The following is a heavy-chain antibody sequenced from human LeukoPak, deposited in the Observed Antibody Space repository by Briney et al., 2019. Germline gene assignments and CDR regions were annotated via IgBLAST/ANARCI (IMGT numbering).Heavy chain of an antibody. D-gene: IGHD3-16*02. J-gene: IGHJ4*02. CDR2: ISSSGSTI. CDR1: GFTFSSWW. Sequence: GGSLRLSCAVSGFTFSSWWMTWVRQAPGKGLEWVSYISSSGSTIYYADSVKGRFTISRDNAKNSLYLQMNSLRAEDTAVYYCARDLGYVYVWGSYRYDGGNFDYWGQGTLVTVSS. CDR3: ARDLGYVYVWGSYRYDGGNFDY. V-gene: IGHV3-48*04.